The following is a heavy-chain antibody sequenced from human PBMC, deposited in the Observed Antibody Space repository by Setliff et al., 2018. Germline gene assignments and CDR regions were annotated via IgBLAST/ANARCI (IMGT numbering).Heavy chain of an antibody. J-gene: IGHJ4*02. V-gene: IGHV1-69*10. CDR3: ARDRRDRYSSGWYPSH. Sequence: SVKVSCKASGFTFSDYHLHWVRQAPGQGLEWMGWIIPILGIANYAQKFQGRVTITADKSTSTAYMELSSLRSEDTAVYYCARDRRDRYSSGWYPSHWGQGTLVTVSS. D-gene: IGHD6-19*01. CDR1: GFTFSDYH. CDR2: IIPILGIA.